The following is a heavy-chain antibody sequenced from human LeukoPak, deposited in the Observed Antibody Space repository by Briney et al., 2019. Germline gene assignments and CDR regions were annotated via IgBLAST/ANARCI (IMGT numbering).Heavy chain of an antibody. V-gene: IGHV1-2*02. Sequence: ASLKVSCKASGYTFTGPYINWMRQAPGQGLEWMGWINPNSGGTKYAQKFQGTVTMTRDTSTSTAYMELSGLRPDDTAAYYCARVEYCTRGVCINYDLWGQGTLVTVSS. D-gene: IGHD2-8*01. CDR3: ARVEYCTRGVCINYDL. CDR1: GYTFTGPY. J-gene: IGHJ4*02. CDR2: INPNSGGT.